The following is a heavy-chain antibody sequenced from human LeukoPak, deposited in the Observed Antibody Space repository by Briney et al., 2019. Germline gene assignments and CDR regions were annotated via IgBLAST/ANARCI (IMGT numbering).Heavy chain of an antibody. CDR2: IAYDGSNK. V-gene: IGHV3-30-3*01. Sequence: GRSLRLSCAASGFTFRSYAMHWVRQAPGEGLEWVAVIAYDGSNKYYADSVKGRFTISRDNSKNTLYLQMNSLRAEDTAVYYCARSNNDGDHLFDYWGQGTLVTVSS. J-gene: IGHJ4*02. CDR1: GFTFRSYA. D-gene: IGHD4-17*01. CDR3: ARSNNDGDHLFDY.